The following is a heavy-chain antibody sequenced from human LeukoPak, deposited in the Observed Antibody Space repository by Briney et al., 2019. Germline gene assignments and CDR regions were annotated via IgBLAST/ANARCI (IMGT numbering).Heavy chain of an antibody. CDR3: ARAVSGPAVFDP. D-gene: IGHD1-26*01. CDR1: GFTFSSYG. CDR2: IWYDGSNK. J-gene: IGHJ5*02. V-gene: IGHV3-33*08. Sequence: GGSLRLSCAASGFTFSSYGMHWVRQAPGKGLEWVAVIWYDGSNKYYADSVKGRFAISRDNAKNSLYLQMNSLRAEDTAVYYCARAVSGPAVFDPWGQGTLVTVSS.